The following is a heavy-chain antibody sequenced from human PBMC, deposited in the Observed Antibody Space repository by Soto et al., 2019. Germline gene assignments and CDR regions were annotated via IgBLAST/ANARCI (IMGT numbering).Heavy chain of an antibody. CDR1: GGSISSYY. Sequence: QVQLQESGPGLVKPSETLSLTCTVSGGSISSYYWSWIRQPPGKGLEWIGYIYYSGSTNYNPSLKSRVTISVDTSKNQFSLKLSSVTAADTAVYYCARDIAVGKFDYWGQGTLVTVSS. V-gene: IGHV4-59*01. J-gene: IGHJ4*02. CDR3: ARDIAVGKFDY. D-gene: IGHD6-19*01. CDR2: IYYSGST.